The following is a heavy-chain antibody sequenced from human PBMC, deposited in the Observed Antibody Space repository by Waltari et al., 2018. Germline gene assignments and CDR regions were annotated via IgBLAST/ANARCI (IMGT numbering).Heavy chain of an antibody. CDR2: RRTEAEGGTT. CDR1: GFTFSNVW. D-gene: IGHD3-3*01. V-gene: IGHV3-15*05. CDR3: TIDHWSPPDVGY. J-gene: IGHJ4*02. Sequence: EEHLVESGGGLVEPGGSLRLSCAASGFTFSNVWMSWVRQAPGKGLEWIGRRRTEAEGGTTQYAAPVKDRFSISRRDSENMLFLQMAYRKTDDTAVYYCTIDHWSPPDVGYWGQGTPVTVSS.